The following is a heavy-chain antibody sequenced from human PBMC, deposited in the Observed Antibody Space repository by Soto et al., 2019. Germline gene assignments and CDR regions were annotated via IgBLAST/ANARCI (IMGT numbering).Heavy chain of an antibody. CDR1: GFTFSGSA. J-gene: IGHJ4*02. CDR3: TRLSIFTWELLN. CDR2: IRSKANSYAT. D-gene: IGHD1-26*01. V-gene: IGHV3-73*02. Sequence: EVQLVESGGGLVQPGGSLKLSCAASGFTFSGSAMHWVRQASGKGLEWVGRIRSKANSYATAYAASVKGRFTISRDDSKNTAYLQMNSLKTEDTAVYYCTRLSIFTWELLNWGQGTLVTVSS.